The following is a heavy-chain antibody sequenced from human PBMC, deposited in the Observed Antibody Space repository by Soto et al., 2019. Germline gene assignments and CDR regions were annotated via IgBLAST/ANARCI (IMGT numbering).Heavy chain of an antibody. CDR2: IIPILGIA. J-gene: IGHJ4*02. CDR1: GGTFSSYT. Sequence: SVKVSCKASGGTFSSYTISWVRQAPGQGLEWMGRIIPILGIANYAQKFQGRVTITADKSTSTAYMELSSLRSEDTAVYYCASSDYYGSGSYPSTYFDYWGQGTLVTVSS. V-gene: IGHV1-69*02. CDR3: ASSDYYGSGSYPSTYFDY. D-gene: IGHD3-10*01.